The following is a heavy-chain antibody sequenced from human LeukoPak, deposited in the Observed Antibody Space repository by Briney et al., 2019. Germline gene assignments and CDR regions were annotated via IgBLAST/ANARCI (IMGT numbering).Heavy chain of an antibody. CDR2: IKPDGSEK. Sequence: GGYLRLSCAASGITFGSYWMTWVRQAPGKGLECVANIKPDGSEKHYVDSVEGRFTISRDNAKNSLFLEMNSLRAEDTAVYYCARGRMAVAGSYEYWGQGTLVTVSS. CDR1: GITFGSYW. D-gene: IGHD6-19*01. V-gene: IGHV3-7*05. CDR3: ARGRMAVAGSYEY. J-gene: IGHJ4*02.